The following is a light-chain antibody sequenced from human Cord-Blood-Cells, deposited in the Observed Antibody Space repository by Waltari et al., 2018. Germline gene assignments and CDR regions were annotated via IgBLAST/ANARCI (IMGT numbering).Light chain of an antibody. CDR3: SSYAGSNNFWV. CDR1: SSDVGGYNS. Sequence: QSALTQPPSASGSPGQSVTISCTGTSSDVGGYNSVSWYQQHPGKAPKLMIYEVSKRPSGVPDRFSGSKSGNTASLTVSGLQAEDEADYYCSSYAGSNNFWVFGTGTKVTVL. J-gene: IGLJ1*01. V-gene: IGLV2-8*01. CDR2: EVS.